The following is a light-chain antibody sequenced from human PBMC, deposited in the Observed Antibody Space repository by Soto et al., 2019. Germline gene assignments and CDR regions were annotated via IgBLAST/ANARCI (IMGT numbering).Light chain of an antibody. CDR1: SSDIGAHNF. V-gene: IGLV2-8*01. Sequence: QSVLTQPPSASGSPGQSVTISCTGTSSDIGAHNFVSWYQQHPGKAPKLMIHDVDQRPSGVPDRFSGSKSGNTASLTVSGLQAEDEADYYCSSYTGRNTYVFGSGTRSPS. J-gene: IGLJ1*01. CDR2: DVD. CDR3: SSYTGRNTYV.